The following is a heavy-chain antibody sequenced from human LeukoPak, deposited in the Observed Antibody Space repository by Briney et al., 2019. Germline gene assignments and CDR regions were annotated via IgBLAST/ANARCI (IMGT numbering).Heavy chain of an antibody. CDR1: GFTFSSYG. J-gene: IGHJ4*02. CDR3: AKADTALVEDYYFDY. D-gene: IGHD5-18*01. CDR2: ITGSGGST. Sequence: GGSLRLSCAASGFTFSSYGMSWVRQAPGKGLEWVSAITGSGGSTYYADSVKGRFTISRDNSKNTLYLQMNSLRAEDTAVYYCAKADTALVEDYYFDYWGQGTLVTVSS. V-gene: IGHV3-23*01.